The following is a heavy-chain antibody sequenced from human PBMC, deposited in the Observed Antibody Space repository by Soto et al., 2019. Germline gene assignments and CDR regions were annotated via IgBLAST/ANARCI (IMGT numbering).Heavy chain of an antibody. Sequence: EVQLLESGGDLVQPGGSLRVSCVASGFSFSNYAMSWVRQAPGKGLEWVSGIRGSGTETHYADSVKGRFTISRDNSKNTEYLETRSQPVGDTAVYDCARSEGAEGVAGFDTWGHGTLVTVSA. J-gene: IGHJ5*01. CDR1: GFSFSNYA. D-gene: IGHD1-26*01. CDR3: ARSEGAEGVAGFDT. V-gene: IGHV3-23*01. CDR2: IRGSGTET.